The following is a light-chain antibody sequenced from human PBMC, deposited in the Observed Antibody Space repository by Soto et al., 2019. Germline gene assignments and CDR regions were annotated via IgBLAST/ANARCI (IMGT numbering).Light chain of an antibody. V-gene: IGKV3-20*01. CDR3: QQYDSSPRT. CDR1: QSVNNKY. CDR2: LGS. J-gene: IGKJ1*01. Sequence: EIVLTQTPGTLSLSPGDRATLSCRASQSVNNKYVAWYQQKTGQAPRLLIYLGSTRASGIPDRFSGSGSGTDFTLTIRRLEPEDFAVYYCQQYDSSPRTFGQGTKVDFK.